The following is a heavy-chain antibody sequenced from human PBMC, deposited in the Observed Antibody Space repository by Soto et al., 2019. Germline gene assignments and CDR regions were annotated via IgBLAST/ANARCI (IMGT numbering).Heavy chain of an antibody. CDR1: GYTFTSYG. Sequence: QVQLVQSGAEVKKPGASVKVSCKASGYTFTSYGISWVRQAPGQGLEWMGWISAYNGNTNYAQKLQGRVTMTTDTSTSTPDWGQRSRRSDDTAVYYGAGGYGNGSANSYYVMEVWAKGTMVAVSS. CDR2: ISAYNGNT. J-gene: IGHJ6*04. V-gene: IGHV1-18*01. CDR3: AGGYGNGSANSYYVMEV. D-gene: IGHD5-18*01.